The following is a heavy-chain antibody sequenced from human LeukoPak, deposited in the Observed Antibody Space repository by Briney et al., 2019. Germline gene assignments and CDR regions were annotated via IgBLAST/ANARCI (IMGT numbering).Heavy chain of an antibody. Sequence: ASVKVSCKASGYTFTSYDINWVRQATGQGLEWMGWMNPNSGNTGYAQKFQGRVTITRNTSISTAYMELSSLRSEDTAVYYCAKGRYYDFWSGSRIWGRAPADAFDIWGQGTMVTVSS. V-gene: IGHV1-8*03. J-gene: IGHJ3*02. CDR2: MNPNSGNT. CDR3: AKGRYYDFWSGSRIWGRAPADAFDI. CDR1: GYTFTSYD. D-gene: IGHD3-3*01.